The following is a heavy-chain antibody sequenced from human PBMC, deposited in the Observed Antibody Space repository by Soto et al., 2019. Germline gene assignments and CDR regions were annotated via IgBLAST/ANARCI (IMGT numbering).Heavy chain of an antibody. CDR1: GFTFSSYA. Sequence: GGSLRLSCAASGFTFSSYAMSWVRQAPGKGLEWVSAISGSGGSTYYADSVKGRFTISRDNSKNTLYLQMNSLRAEDTAVYYCAKAPYLVVPAASKIPDYWGQGTLVTVSS. J-gene: IGHJ4*02. D-gene: IGHD2-2*01. CDR3: AKAPYLVVPAASKIPDY. CDR2: ISGSGGST. V-gene: IGHV3-23*01.